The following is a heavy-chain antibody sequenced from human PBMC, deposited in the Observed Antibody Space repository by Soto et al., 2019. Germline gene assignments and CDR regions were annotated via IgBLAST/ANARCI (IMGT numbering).Heavy chain of an antibody. CDR1: GYTFTSYA. CDR3: ARDLNTYYDFWSGYLGAFDY. V-gene: IGHV1-3*01. D-gene: IGHD3-3*01. J-gene: IGHJ4*02. Sequence: ASVKVSCKASGYTFTSYAMHWVRQAPGQRLEWMGWINAGNGNTKYSQKFQGRVTITRVTSASTAYMELSSLRSEDTAVYYCARDLNTYYDFWSGYLGAFDYWGQGTLVTVSS. CDR2: INAGNGNT.